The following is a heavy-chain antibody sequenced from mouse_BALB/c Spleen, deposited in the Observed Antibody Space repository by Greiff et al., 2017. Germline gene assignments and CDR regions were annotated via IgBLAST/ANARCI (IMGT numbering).Heavy chain of an antibody. Sequence: LQQPGSELVRPGASVKLSCKASGYTFTSYWMHWVKQRPGQGLEWIGNIYPGSGSTNYDEKFKSKATLTVDTSSSTAYMQLSSLTAEDSAVYYCTRGPTVVATGDYWGQGTTLTVSS. J-gene: IGHJ2*01. CDR1: GYTFTSYW. CDR2: IYPGSGST. D-gene: IGHD1-1*01. V-gene: IGHV1S22*01. CDR3: TRGPTVVATGDY.